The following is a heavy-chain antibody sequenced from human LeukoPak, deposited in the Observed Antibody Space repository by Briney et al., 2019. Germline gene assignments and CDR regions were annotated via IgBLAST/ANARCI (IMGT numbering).Heavy chain of an antibody. Sequence: KPSETLSLTCTASGGSINRYYWIWIRQPPGKGLEWIGYIHDTGSTKNNHSLRSRVTISVDPSKNQVSLKMRFVTAADTATYYCGRSGYYDSSIDYWGQGTLVTVSS. CDR2: IHDTGST. V-gene: IGHV4-59*01. CDR3: GRSGYYDSSIDY. D-gene: IGHD3-22*01. CDR1: GGSINRYY. J-gene: IGHJ4*02.